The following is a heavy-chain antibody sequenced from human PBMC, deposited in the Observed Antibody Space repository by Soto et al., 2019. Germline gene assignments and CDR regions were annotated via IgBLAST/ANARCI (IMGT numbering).Heavy chain of an antibody. V-gene: IGHV3-7*05. CDR3: ARGGGDIQTHPPFDY. Sequence: EVQLVESGGGLVQPGGSLRLSCAASGFTFSSYWMSWVRQAPGRGLEWVANIKQDGSEKYYVESVKGRFTISRDNAKNSLYLQMNSLRAEDTAVYYCARGGGDIQTHPPFDYWGQGTLVTVSS. D-gene: IGHD3-9*01. CDR1: GFTFSSYW. J-gene: IGHJ4*02. CDR2: IKQDGSEK.